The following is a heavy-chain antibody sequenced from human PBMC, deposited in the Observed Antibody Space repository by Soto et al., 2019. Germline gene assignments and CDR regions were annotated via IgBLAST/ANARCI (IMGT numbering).Heavy chain of an antibody. CDR2: INVYNGNT. Sequence: GASVKVSCKASGYTFTSNSIGWVRQAPGQGLEWMGWINVYNGNTKYAQQLQGRVTLTIDTSTSTAYMDLRSLRSDDTAVYYCARDQYSDRSGYSQLVSYFDYWSQGTLVTASS. CDR1: GYTFTSNS. J-gene: IGHJ4*02. CDR3: ARDQYSDRSGYSQLVSYFDY. D-gene: IGHD3-22*01. V-gene: IGHV1-18*04.